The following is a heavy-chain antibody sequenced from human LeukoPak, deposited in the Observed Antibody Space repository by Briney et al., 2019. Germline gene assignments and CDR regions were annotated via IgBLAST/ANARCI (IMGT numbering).Heavy chain of an antibody. V-gene: IGHV3-64*01. CDR1: GFTFSTYA. D-gene: IGHD2/OR15-2a*01. CDR3: ARGANSGLDY. Sequence: GGSLRLSCAASGFTFSTYAMHWVRQAPGKGLEYVSSISSNGGTTYYANSVKGRLTISRDNSKNTLLLQMGSLRVEDMAVYYCARGANSGLDYWGQGTLVTVSS. J-gene: IGHJ4*02. CDR2: ISSNGGTT.